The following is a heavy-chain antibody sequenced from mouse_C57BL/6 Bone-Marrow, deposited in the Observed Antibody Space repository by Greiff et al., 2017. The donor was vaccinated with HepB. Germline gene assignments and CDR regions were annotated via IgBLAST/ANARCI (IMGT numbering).Heavy chain of an antibody. J-gene: IGHJ4*01. V-gene: IGHV5-6*02. D-gene: IGHD1-1*01. CDR2: ISSGGSYT. CDR3: ARHYYGGAAMDY. Sequence: DVKLVESGGDLVKPGGSLKLSCAASGFTFSSYGMSWVRQTPDKRLEWVATISSGGSYTYYPDSVKGRFTISRDNAKNTLYLQMSSLKSEDTAMYYCARHYYGGAAMDYWGQGTSVTVSS. CDR1: GFTFSSYG.